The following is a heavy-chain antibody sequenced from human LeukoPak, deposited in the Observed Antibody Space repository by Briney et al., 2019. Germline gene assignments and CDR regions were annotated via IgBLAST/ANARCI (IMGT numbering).Heavy chain of an antibody. V-gene: IGHV1-46*01. CDR2: INPSGGST. D-gene: IGHD5-24*01. Sequence: ASVKVSCKASGYTFTSYYMHWVRQAPGQGLEWMGIINPSGGSTSYAQKFQGRVTMTRDTSTSTVYMELSSLRSEDTAVYYCARGLEATSTVEMATTTQGLNDYWGQGTLVTVSS. J-gene: IGHJ4*02. CDR1: GYTFTSYY. CDR3: ARGLEATSTVEMATTTQGLNDY.